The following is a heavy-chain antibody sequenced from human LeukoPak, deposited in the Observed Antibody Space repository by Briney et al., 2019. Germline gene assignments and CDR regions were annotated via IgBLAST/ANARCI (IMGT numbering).Heavy chain of an antibody. Sequence: PGGSLRLSCAASGFTFSSYGMHWVRQAPGKGLEWVAVISYDGSNKYYADSVKGRFTISRDNSKNTLYLQMNSLRAEDTAVYYCAKDYNRAFYYGSGFDYWGQGTLVTVSS. CDR3: AKDYNRAFYYGSGFDY. CDR1: GFTFSSYG. V-gene: IGHV3-30*18. J-gene: IGHJ4*02. D-gene: IGHD3-10*01. CDR2: ISYDGSNK.